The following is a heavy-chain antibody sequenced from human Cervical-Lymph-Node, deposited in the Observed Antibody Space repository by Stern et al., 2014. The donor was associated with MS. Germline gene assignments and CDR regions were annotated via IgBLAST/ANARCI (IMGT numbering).Heavy chain of an antibody. V-gene: IGHV4-31*03. CDR3: ARSSWGGLDL. J-gene: IGHJ2*01. D-gene: IGHD1-26*01. CDR1: GGPISSGGYY. Sequence: QVQLQESGPGLVKPSQTLSLTFNGSGGPISSGGYYWSWIRQHPGKGLEWIGYIYYSGSTHYNPSLKSRITISVDTSQNHFSLKMTSVTAADTAVYYCARSSWGGLDLWGRGTLVTVSS. CDR2: IYYSGST.